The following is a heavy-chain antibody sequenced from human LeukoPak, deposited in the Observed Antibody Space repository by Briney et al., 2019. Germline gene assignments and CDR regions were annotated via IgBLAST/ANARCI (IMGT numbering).Heavy chain of an antibody. CDR1: GFTFSSYG. J-gene: IGHJ4*02. CDR2: ISGSGGST. Sequence: GGSLRLSCAGSGFTFSSYGMSWVRQAPGKGLEWVSAISGSGGSTYYADSVKGRFTISRDNSKDTLYLRMNSLTAEDTAVYYCAKGGDYDILTAYYNSWGQGTLVTVSS. D-gene: IGHD3-9*01. V-gene: IGHV3-23*01. CDR3: AKGGDYDILTAYYNS.